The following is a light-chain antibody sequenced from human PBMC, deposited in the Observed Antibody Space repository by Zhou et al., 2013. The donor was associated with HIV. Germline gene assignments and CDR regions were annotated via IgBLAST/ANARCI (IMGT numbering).Light chain of an antibody. CDR2: AAS. CDR1: QGISNY. CDR3: QKYNSAFFT. V-gene: IGKV1-27*01. J-gene: IGKJ3*01. Sequence: DIQMTQSPSSLSASVGDRVTITCRASQGISNYLAWYQQRPGKVPRLLIYAASTLQSGVPSRFSGSGSGTNFTLTISSLQPEDVATYYCQKYNSAFFTFGPGTIVDI.